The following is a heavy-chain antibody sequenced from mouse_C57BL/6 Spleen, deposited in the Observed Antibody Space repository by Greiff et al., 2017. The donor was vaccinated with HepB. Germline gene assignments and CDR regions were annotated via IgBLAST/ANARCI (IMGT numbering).Heavy chain of an antibody. CDR1: GYTFTSYT. J-gene: IGHJ3*01. Sequence: QVQLQQSGAELARPGASVKMSCKASGYTFTSYTMHWVKQRPGQGLEWIGYINPSSGYTKYNQKFKDKATLTADKSSSTAYMQLSSLTSEDSAVYYCARVRSNYTAVFAYWGQGTLVTVSA. V-gene: IGHV1-4*01. CDR3: ARVRSNYTAVFAY. D-gene: IGHD2-5*01. CDR2: INPSSGYT.